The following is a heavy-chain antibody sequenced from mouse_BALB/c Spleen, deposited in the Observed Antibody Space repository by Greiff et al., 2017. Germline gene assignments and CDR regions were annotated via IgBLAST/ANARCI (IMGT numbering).Heavy chain of an antibody. D-gene: IGHD2-2*01. Sequence: EVHLVESGGGLVQPGGSRKLSCAASGFTFSSFGMHWVRQAPEKGLEWVAYISSGSSTIYYADTVKGRFTISRDNPKNTLFLQMTSLRSEDTAMYYCARSGYDGYYFDYWGQGTTLTVSS. CDR3: ARSGYDGYYFDY. J-gene: IGHJ2*01. V-gene: IGHV5-17*02. CDR2: ISSGSSTI. CDR1: GFTFSSFG.